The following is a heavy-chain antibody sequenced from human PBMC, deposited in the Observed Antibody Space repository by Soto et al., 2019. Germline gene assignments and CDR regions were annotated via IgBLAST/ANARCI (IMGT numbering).Heavy chain of an antibody. V-gene: IGHV4-34*01. CDR1: GGCFSGYY. Sequence: PSVTLSLTCAVDGGCFSGYYRSWIRQPPGKGLAWIGEINHSVSTNYNPSLKSRVTISVDTSKNQFSLKLSSVTAADTAVYYCARKLRARSYGSGCYFTWSDPSGQRNLITASS. CDR2: INHSVST. J-gene: IGHJ5*02. CDR3: ARKLRARSYGSGCYFTWSDP. D-gene: IGHD3-10*01.